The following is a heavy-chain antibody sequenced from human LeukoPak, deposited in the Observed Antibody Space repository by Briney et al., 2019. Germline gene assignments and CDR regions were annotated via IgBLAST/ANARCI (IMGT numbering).Heavy chain of an antibody. V-gene: IGHV4-34*01. CDR2: INHSGST. CDR1: GGSFSGYY. J-gene: IGHJ4*02. CDR3: ARRADFWSGYFDY. Sequence: PSGTLSLTCAVYGGSFSGYYWSWIRQPPGKGLEWIGEINHSGSTNYNPSLKSRVTISVDTSKNQFSLELSSVTAADTAVYYCARRADFWSGYFDYWGQGTLVTVSS. D-gene: IGHD3-3*01.